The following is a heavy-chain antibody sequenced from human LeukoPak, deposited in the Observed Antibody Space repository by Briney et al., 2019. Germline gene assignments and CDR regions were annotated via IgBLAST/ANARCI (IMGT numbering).Heavy chain of an antibody. Sequence: SETLSLTCTVSGGSISSGGYYWSWIRQHPGKGLEWIGYIYYSGSTYYNPSLKSRVTISVDTSKNQFSLKLSSVTAADTAVYYCASCSGGSCPPFDHWGQGTLVTVSS. CDR3: ASCSGGSCPPFDH. V-gene: IGHV4-31*03. CDR1: GGSISSGGYY. J-gene: IGHJ4*02. CDR2: IYYSGST. D-gene: IGHD2-15*01.